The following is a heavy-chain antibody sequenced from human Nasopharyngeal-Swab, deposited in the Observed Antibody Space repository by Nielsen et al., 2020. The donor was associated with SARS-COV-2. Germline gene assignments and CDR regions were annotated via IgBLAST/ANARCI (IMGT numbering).Heavy chain of an antibody. Sequence: SETLSLTCTVSGGSISSYYWSWIRQPPGKGLEWIGYIYYSGSTNYNPSLKSRVTISVDTSKNQFSLKLSSVTAADTAVYYCAGAPDYGDYEGSWYYYYGMDVWGPGTTVTVSS. CDR3: AGAPDYGDYEGSWYYYYGMDV. CDR2: IYYSGST. V-gene: IGHV4-59*01. J-gene: IGHJ6*02. CDR1: GGSISSYY. D-gene: IGHD4-17*01.